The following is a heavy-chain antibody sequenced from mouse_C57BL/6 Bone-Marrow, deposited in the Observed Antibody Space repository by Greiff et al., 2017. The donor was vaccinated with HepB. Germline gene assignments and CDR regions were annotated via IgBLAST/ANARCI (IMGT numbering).Heavy chain of an antibody. V-gene: IGHV1-18*01. CDR3: ARSLYCYGSSGDWYFDV. CDR1: GYTFTDYN. CDR2: INPNNGGT. Sequence: EVQLQQSGPELVKPGASVKIPCKASGYTFTDYNMDWVKQSHGQSLEWIGDINPNNGGTIYNQKFKGKATLTVDKSSSTAYMELRSLTSEDAAVYYCARSLYCYGSSGDWYFDVWGTGTTVTVSS. D-gene: IGHD1-1*01. J-gene: IGHJ1*03.